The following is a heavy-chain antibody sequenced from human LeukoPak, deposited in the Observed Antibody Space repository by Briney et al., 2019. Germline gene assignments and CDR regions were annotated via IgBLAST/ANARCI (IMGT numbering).Heavy chain of an antibody. D-gene: IGHD2-8*01. Sequence: GGSLRLSCAASGFTFSSYGMHWVRQAPGKGLEWVAVIYFDSKNLHYADSVKGRFTVSRVDSNNTLYLQMNSLRAEDTAVYYCARESRLNAVCYTGEGAFDIWGQGTMVTVSS. CDR2: IYFDSKNL. CDR3: ARESRLNAVCYTGEGAFDI. V-gene: IGHV3-33*08. CDR1: GFTFSSYG. J-gene: IGHJ3*02.